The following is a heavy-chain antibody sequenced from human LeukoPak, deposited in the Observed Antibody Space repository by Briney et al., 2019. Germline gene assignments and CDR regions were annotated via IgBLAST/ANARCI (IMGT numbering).Heavy chain of an antibody. Sequence: ASANVSCKASGYSFTGYHMHWVRQAPGQGLEWMGWINPIRVVTNYAQKFQGRVTMTRDTSISTVYMELSRLRSDDTAVYYCARDAAMVLRVPDWGQGTLVTVSS. CDR3: ARDAAMVLRVPD. J-gene: IGHJ4*02. V-gene: IGHV1-2*02. CDR2: INPIRVVT. CDR1: GYSFTGYH. D-gene: IGHD5-18*01.